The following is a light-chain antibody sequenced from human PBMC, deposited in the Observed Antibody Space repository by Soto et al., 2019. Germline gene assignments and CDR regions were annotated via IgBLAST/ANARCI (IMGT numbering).Light chain of an antibody. V-gene: IGLV1-40*01. J-gene: IGLJ2*01. CDR2: ANI. Sequence: QAVVTQPPSVSGAPGQRVTISCTGSSSNIGAGYDVHWYQQVPGTAPKLLIYANINRPSGVPDRFSGSKSGTSASLAITGLQAEDEADYYCQSYDSSLSGLLFGGGTKVTVL. CDR1: SSNIGAGYD. CDR3: QSYDSSLSGLL.